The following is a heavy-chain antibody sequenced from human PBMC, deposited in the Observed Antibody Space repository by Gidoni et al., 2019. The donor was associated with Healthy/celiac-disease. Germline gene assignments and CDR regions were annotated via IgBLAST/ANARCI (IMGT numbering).Heavy chain of an antibody. CDR1: GFTFIKAL. V-gene: IGHV3-15*01. Sequence: EVQLVEPGGGLIRPGGCLRLSCPAAGFTFIKALLRGGRQAPGKGLERVCRIKRKTDGGTTDYAAPVKGRFTISRDYSKNTLYLQMNSLKTEDTAVYYCTTVISDCSSTSGYLFDPWGQGTLVTVSS. J-gene: IGHJ5*02. CDR2: IKRKTDGGTT. CDR3: TTVISDCSSTSGYLFDP. D-gene: IGHD2-2*01.